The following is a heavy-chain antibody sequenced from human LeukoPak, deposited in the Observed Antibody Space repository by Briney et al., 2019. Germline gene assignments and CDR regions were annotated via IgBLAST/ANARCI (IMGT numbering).Heavy chain of an antibody. CDR3: ARDERYCSSTSCQGMLYDAFDI. CDR1: GYTFTSYG. D-gene: IGHD2-2*01. J-gene: IGHJ3*02. CDR2: ISAYNGNT. V-gene: IGHV1-18*01. Sequence: ASVKVSCKASGYTFTSYGISWVRQAPGQGLEWMGWISAYNGNTNYAQKLQGRVTMTTDTSTSTAYMELRSLRSDGTAVYYCARDERYCSSTSCQGMLYDAFDIWGQGTMVTVSS.